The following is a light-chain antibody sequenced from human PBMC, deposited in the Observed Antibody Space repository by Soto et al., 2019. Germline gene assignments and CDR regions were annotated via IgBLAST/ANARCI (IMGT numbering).Light chain of an antibody. Sequence: QSALTQTASVSGSPGQSITISCTGSDSDVGSYKFVSWYQQHPGKAPKVIIYDVSDRPSGVSNRFSGSKSGNTASLTISGLQAEDEADYYCSSYTTSNTLVFGTGTKVTVL. CDR1: DSDVGSYKF. CDR2: DVS. J-gene: IGLJ1*01. CDR3: SSYTTSNTLV. V-gene: IGLV2-14*03.